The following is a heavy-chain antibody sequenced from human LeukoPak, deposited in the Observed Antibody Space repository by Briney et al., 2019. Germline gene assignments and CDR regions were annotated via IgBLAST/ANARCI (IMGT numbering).Heavy chain of an antibody. J-gene: IGHJ4*02. CDR2: INPSGGST. D-gene: IGHD3-10*01. Sequence: ASVKVSCKASGYTFTSYYMHWVRQAPGQGLEWMGIINPSGGSTSYAQKFQGRVTMTTDTSTSTAYMELRSLRSDDTAVYYCAREITYYYGSGSMSYFDYWGQGTLVTVSS. CDR1: GYTFTSYY. V-gene: IGHV1-46*01. CDR3: AREITYYYGSGSMSYFDY.